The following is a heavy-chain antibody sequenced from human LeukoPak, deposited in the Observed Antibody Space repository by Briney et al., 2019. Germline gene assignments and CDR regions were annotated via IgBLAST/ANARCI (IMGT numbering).Heavy chain of an antibody. V-gene: IGHV3-53*01. CDR1: GFTVSSNY. CDR2: IYSGGST. CDR3: ARDLDSGRYYFDY. Sequence: PGGSLRLSCAASGFTVSSNYMSWVRQAPGKGLEWVSVIYSGGSTYYADSVKGRFTISRDNSKNKLYLQMNSLRAEDTAVYYCARDLDSGRYYFDYWSQGTLVTVSS. D-gene: IGHD6-19*01. J-gene: IGHJ4*02.